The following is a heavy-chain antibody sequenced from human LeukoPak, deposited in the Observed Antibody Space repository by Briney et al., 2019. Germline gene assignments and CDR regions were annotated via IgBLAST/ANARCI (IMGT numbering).Heavy chain of an antibody. CDR3: AKEWGITMVRGVYGYYYYGMDV. CDR1: GFTFDDYA. Sequence: GGSLRLSCAASGFTFDDYAMHWVRQAPGKGLEWVSLISGDGGSTYYADSVKGRFTISRDNSKNSLYLQMNSLRTEDTALYYCAKEWGITMVRGVYGYYYYGMDVWGRGTTVTVSS. CDR2: ISGDGGST. V-gene: IGHV3-43*02. D-gene: IGHD3-10*01. J-gene: IGHJ6*02.